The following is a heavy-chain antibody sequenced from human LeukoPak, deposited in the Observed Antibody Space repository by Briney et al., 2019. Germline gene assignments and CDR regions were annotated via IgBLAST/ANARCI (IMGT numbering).Heavy chain of an antibody. CDR3: AREFGHCYGDNCFYFFDT. J-gene: IGHJ4*02. D-gene: IGHD4-23*01. V-gene: IGHV1-18*01. CDR2: INTYKGDT. CDR1: GYTLTNYN. Sequence: GASVKVSCKASGYTLTNYNISWVRQAPGQGLEWMGWINTYKGDTLYAQKVQGRVTMTADTSTNTAYMELRSLRFDDTAVYYCAREFGHCYGDNCFYFFDTWGQGFRVTVSS.